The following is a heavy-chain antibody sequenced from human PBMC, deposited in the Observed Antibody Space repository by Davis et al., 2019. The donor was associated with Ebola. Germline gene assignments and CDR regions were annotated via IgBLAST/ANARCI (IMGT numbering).Heavy chain of an antibody. D-gene: IGHD2-21*01. V-gene: IGHV3-23*01. CDR1: GFMFSNYA. Sequence: GGSLRLSCAASGFMFSNYAMNWVRQAPGKGLEWVSGISGNGRATYYADSVTGRFTISRDKSNNTLDLQMNILTPEDTAVYYCAKAYCAADCSYILHFYQYMDVWGKGTTVTVS. J-gene: IGHJ6*03. CDR3: AKAYCAADCSYILHFYQYMDV. CDR2: ISGNGRAT.